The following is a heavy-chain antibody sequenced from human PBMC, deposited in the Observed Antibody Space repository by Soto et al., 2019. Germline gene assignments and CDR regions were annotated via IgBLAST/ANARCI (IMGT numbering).Heavy chain of an antibody. J-gene: IGHJ5*02. V-gene: IGHV3-21*01. CDR2: ISSNSAYI. Sequence: PGGSLRLSCAASGFTFRSFTMNRVRQAPGKGLEWVSTISSNSAYIYYTDALRGRFTISRDNAKNSLHLQMNSLRAEDTAVYYCTRDASRDSSARGWFDPWGPGTLVPVSS. CDR1: GFTFRSFT. CDR3: TRDASRDSSARGWFDP. D-gene: IGHD6-13*01.